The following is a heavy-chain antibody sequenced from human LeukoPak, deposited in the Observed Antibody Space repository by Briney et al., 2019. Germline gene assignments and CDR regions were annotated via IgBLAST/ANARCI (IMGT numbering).Heavy chain of an antibody. CDR2: IQSDGKKE. D-gene: IGHD1-1*01. J-gene: IGHJ4*02. CDR3: ARDIWGPQPRYFDY. Sequence: PGRSLRLSCAASGFIFSAYGIHWVRQAPGKGLEWVAWIQSDGKKEYYADSAKGRFTISRANSKETGYLKAKTPRAEDAAVSFCARDIWGPQPRYFDYWGQGTLVTVSS. CDR1: GFIFSAYG. V-gene: IGHV3-33*01.